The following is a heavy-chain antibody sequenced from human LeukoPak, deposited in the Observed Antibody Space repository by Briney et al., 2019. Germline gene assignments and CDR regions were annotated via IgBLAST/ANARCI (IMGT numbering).Heavy chain of an antibody. Sequence: PGGSLRLSCAASGFTFSSYAMSWVRQASGKGLEWVSAISGSGGSTYYADSVKGRFTISRDNSKNTLYLQMNSLRAEDTAVYYCAKSDRAIAAAGTGFDYWGQGTLVTVSS. J-gene: IGHJ4*02. CDR1: GFTFSSYA. CDR2: ISGSGGST. CDR3: AKSDRAIAAAGTGFDY. D-gene: IGHD6-13*01. V-gene: IGHV3-23*01.